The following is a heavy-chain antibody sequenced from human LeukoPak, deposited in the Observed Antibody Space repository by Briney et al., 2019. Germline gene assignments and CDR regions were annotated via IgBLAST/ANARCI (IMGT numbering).Heavy chain of an antibody. V-gene: IGHV1-46*01. Sequence: ASVEVSCKASGYTFTSYYMHWVRQAPGQGLEWMGIINPSGGSTSYAQKSQGRVTMTRDTSTSTVYMELSSLRSEDTAVYYCARGRYCSSTSCYLSDPWGQGTLVTVSS. CDR1: GYTFTSYY. D-gene: IGHD2-2*01. J-gene: IGHJ5*02. CDR3: ARGRYCSSTSCYLSDP. CDR2: INPSGGST.